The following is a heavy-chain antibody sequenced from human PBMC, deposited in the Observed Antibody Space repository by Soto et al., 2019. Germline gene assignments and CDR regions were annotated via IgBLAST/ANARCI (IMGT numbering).Heavy chain of an antibody. CDR1: GGSISRGGYY. J-gene: IGHJ4*02. V-gene: IGHV4-31*03. CDR2: IYYSGST. Sequence: SETLSLTCTVSGGSISRGGYYWSWIRQHPGKGLEWIGYIYYSGSTYYNPSLKSRVTISVDTSKNQFSLKLSSVTAADTAVYYCARYHFCSGSYYSFYFDYWGQGTLDTGSA. CDR3: ARYHFCSGSYYSFYFDY. D-gene: IGHD3-10*01.